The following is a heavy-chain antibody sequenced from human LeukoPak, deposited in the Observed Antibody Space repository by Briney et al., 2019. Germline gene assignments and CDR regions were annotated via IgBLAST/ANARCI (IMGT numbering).Heavy chain of an antibody. V-gene: IGHV3-48*01. D-gene: IGHD6-19*01. CDR1: GFTFSSYS. J-gene: IGHJ4*02. CDR3: ASEGSGWDQAY. CDR2: ISSSSSTI. Sequence: PGGSLRLSCVASGFTFSSYSMNWVRQAPGKGLEWVSYISSSSSTIYYADSVKGRFTISRDNAKNSLYLQMNSLRAEDTAVYYCASEGSGWDQAYWGQGTLVTVSS.